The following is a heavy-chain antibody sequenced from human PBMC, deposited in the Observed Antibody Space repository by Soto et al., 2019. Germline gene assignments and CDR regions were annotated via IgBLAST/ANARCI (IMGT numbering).Heavy chain of an antibody. Sequence: SGPTLVPPTQTLTVSCTFSGFSLSTSVSGVGWIRHSPGKAPEWLALISWKDEKRYNPGLKSRLTITKDTSKNQVVLTVTNLDPVDTATYFCAHRYGGNYYRWYFDSWGQGTLVTV. CDR2: ISWKDEK. V-gene: IGHV2-5*01. CDR1: GFSLSTSVSG. CDR3: AHRYGGNYYRWYFDS. D-gene: IGHD1-26*01. J-gene: IGHJ4*02.